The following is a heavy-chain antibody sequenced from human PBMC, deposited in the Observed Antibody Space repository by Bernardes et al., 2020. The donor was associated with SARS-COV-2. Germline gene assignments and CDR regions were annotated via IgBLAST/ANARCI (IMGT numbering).Heavy chain of an antibody. J-gene: IGHJ4*02. V-gene: IGHV1-2*02. Sequence: ASVKVSCKASGYTFSDNYIHWVRQAPGQGLEWVAWIDPKTGTTNYAQEFQGRVTTTRDTSITTVYMELKTLRSDDTAVYFCSRSRFGNDVGFDYWGQGTLVTVSS. D-gene: IGHD1-1*01. CDR2: IDPKTGTT. CDR1: GYTFSDNY. CDR3: SRSRFGNDVGFDY.